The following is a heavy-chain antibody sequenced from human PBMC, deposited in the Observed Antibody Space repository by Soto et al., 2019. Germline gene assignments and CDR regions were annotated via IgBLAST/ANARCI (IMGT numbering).Heavy chain of an antibody. J-gene: IGHJ4*02. Sequence: QVQLVQSGAEVKKPGSSVKVSCKASGGTFSSYPVGWVRQAPGQGLEWMGGIIPIFGKVNSAQKFQGRVTITADESTSTAYMELSSLTSEDTAVYYCARPRTVATTKGYDYWGQGTLVTVSS. CDR3: ARPRTVATTKGYDY. CDR2: IIPIFGKV. V-gene: IGHV1-69*01. D-gene: IGHD1-1*01. CDR1: GGTFSSYP.